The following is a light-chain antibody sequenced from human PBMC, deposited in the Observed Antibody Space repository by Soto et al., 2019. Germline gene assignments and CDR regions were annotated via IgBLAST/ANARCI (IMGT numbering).Light chain of an antibody. CDR3: QQYNNWPPIT. V-gene: IGKV3-15*01. CDR1: QSVSSN. Sequence: EIVMTQSPATLSVSPCEVATLSCSSSQSVSSNLAWYQQKPLQAPRLLIYGASTRATGIPARFSGSGSGTEFTLTISSLQSEDFAVYYCQQYNNWPPITFGRGTRLEIK. J-gene: IGKJ5*01. CDR2: GAS.